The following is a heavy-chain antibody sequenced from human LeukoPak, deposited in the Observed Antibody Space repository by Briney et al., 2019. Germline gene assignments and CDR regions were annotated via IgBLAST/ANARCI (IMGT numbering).Heavy chain of an antibody. D-gene: IGHD3-9*01. CDR1: GYTFTSYG. V-gene: IGHV1-18*01. J-gene: IGHJ4*02. CDR3: ARVPRNCDWLSGLDY. CDR2: ISAYNGNT. Sequence: ASVKVSCKASGYTFTSYGISWVRQAPGQGLEWMGWISAYNGNTNYAQKLQGRVTMTTDTSTSTAYMELRSLRSDDTAVYYCARVPRNCDWLSGLDYWGQRTLVTVSS.